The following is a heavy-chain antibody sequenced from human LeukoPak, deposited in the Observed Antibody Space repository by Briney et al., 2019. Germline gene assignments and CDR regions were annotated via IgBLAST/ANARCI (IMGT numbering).Heavy chain of an antibody. Sequence: SETLSLTCTVSGGSISSYFWSWIRQPPGKGLEWIGYISYTGSTNYNPSLKSRVTISVDTSKNQFSLKLSYVNAADTAVYYCARGSPYYDILTGYSLNYFDYWGEGSLVTVSS. J-gene: IGHJ4*02. D-gene: IGHD3-9*01. CDR3: ARGSPYYDILTGYSLNYFDY. CDR1: GGSISSYF. CDR2: ISYTGST. V-gene: IGHV4-59*01.